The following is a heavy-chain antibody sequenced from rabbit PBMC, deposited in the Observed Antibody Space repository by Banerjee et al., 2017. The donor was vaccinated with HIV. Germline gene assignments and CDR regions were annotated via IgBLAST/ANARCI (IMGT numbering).Heavy chain of an antibody. Sequence: QEQLKESGGDLVKPEGSLTLTCTASGFSFSSVYYMCWVRQAPGKGLEWIGCIYSGLATTRYASWVNGRFTISKTSSTTVTLQMTSLTAADTATYFCARGGTHDNTYVGSLYLWGPGTLVTVS. D-gene: IGHD3-3*01. CDR1: GFSFSSVYY. CDR3: ARGGTHDNTYVGSLYL. J-gene: IGHJ6*01. CDR2: IYSGLATT. V-gene: IGHV1S45*01.